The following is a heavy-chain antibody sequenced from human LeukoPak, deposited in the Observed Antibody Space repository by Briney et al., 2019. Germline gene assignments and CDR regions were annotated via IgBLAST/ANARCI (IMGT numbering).Heavy chain of an antibody. D-gene: IGHD6-13*01. CDR1: GFTFSSYW. J-gene: IGHJ4*02. CDR2: IKQDGSEK. CDR3: ARVGRLAAAGTFDY. V-gene: IGHV3-7*03. Sequence: GGSLRLSCAASGFTFSSYWMSWVRQAPGKGLEWVANIKQDGSEKYYVDSVKGRFTISRDNAKNSLYLQMNSLRAEDTAVYYCARVGRLAAAGTFDYWGQGTLVTVSS.